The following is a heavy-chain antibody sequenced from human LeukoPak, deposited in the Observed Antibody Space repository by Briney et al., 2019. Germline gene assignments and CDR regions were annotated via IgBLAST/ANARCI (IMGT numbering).Heavy chain of an antibody. J-gene: IGHJ5*02. CDR3: ARDRAPYVWGSTNPKENWFDP. CDR1: GGSISSGSYY. D-gene: IGHD3-16*01. CDR2: IYTSGST. Sequence: SETLSLTCTVSGGSISSGSYYWSWIRQPAGKGLEWIGRIYTSGSTNYNPSLKSRVTISVDTSKNQFSLTLSSVTAADTAVYYCARDRAPYVWGSTNPKENWFDPWGQGTLVTVSS. V-gene: IGHV4-61*02.